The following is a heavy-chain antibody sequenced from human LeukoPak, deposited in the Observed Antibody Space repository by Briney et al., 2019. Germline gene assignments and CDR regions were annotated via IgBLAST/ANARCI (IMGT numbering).Heavy chain of an antibody. Sequence: GGSLRLSCAASGFTFSSYAMHWVRQAPGKGLEYVSAISSNGGSTYYANSVKGRFTISRDNSKNTLYLQMGSLSAEDMAVYYCARSYYGSGSQEFDYWGQGTLVTVSS. D-gene: IGHD3-10*01. V-gene: IGHV3-64*01. CDR3: ARSYYGSGSQEFDY. CDR2: ISSNGGST. CDR1: GFTFSSYA. J-gene: IGHJ4*02.